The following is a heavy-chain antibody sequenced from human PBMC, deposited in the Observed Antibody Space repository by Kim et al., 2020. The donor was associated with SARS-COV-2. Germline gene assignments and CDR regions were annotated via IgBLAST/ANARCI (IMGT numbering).Heavy chain of an antibody. D-gene: IGHD1-26*01. CDR3: ARDFSSGSYFIDY. Sequence: YADSVKGRFTISRDNSKNTLYLQMNSLRAEDTAVYYCARDFSSGSYFIDYWGQGTLVTVSS. V-gene: IGHV3-66*01. J-gene: IGHJ4*02.